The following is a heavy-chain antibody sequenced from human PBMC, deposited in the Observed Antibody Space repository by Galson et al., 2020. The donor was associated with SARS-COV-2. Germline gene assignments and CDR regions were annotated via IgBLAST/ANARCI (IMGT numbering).Heavy chain of an antibody. D-gene: IGHD2-2*01. CDR1: GFTFSSYG. J-gene: IGHJ6*03. V-gene: IGHV3-30*18. CDR2: ISYDGSNK. Sequence: GESLKISCAASGFTFSSYGMHWVRQAPGKGLEWVAVISYDGSNKYYADSVKGRFTISRDNSKNTLYLQMNSLRAEDTAVYYCAKDGVEEYQLLFYYYYYMDVWGKGTTVTVSS. CDR3: AKDGVEEYQLLFYYYYYMDV.